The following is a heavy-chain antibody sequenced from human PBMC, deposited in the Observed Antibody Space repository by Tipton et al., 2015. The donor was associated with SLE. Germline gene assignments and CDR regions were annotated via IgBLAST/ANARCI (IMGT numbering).Heavy chain of an antibody. D-gene: IGHD1-26*01. J-gene: IGHJ4*02. CDR3: AKDMVGATTL. Sequence: GSLRLSCSASGFTFSSYAMHWVRQAPGKGLEGVAFIRYDGRNKYYADSVKGRFTISRDNSKNTLYLQMNSLIAEDTAVYYCAKDMVGATTLWGQGTLVTVSS. CDR1: GFTFSSYA. CDR2: IRYDGRNK. V-gene: IGHV3-30*02.